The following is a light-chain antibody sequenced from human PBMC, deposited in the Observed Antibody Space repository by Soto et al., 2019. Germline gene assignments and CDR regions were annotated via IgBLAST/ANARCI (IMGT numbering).Light chain of an antibody. J-gene: IGKJ1*01. CDR1: QSISSW. CDR3: QQYNSYSSWT. Sequence: DIQMTQSPSTLSASLGERVTITCRASQSISSWLAWYQQKPGKAPKLLIYDASSLESGVPSRFSGSGSGTEFTLTISSLQPDDFATYYCQQYNSYSSWTFGQGTKVDIK. CDR2: DAS. V-gene: IGKV1-5*01.